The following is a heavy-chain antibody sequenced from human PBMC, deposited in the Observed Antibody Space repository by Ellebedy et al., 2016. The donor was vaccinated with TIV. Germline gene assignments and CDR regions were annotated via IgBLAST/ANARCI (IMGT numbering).Heavy chain of an antibody. CDR3: ARDRGTSYYFDD. CDR1: GYSFTSYG. CDR2: ISAYNGNR. V-gene: IGHV1-18*01. J-gene: IGHJ4*02. D-gene: IGHD2-2*01. Sequence: ASVKVSXKASGYSFTSYGFGWVRQAPGQGLEWMGWISAYNGNRNSAQKFQGRVTMTTDTSTSTAYMELRSLRSDDTAVYYCARDRGTSYYFDDWGQGTLVTVSS.